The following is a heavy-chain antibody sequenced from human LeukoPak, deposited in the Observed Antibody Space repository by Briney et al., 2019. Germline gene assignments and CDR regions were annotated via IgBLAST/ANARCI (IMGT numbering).Heavy chain of an antibody. CDR3: ASPNSMAGTHYFHY. Sequence: GGSLRLSCAASGVTFTTFPMHWVRQPTGKGLEWVAVISYDGTDKYYADSVKGRFTISRDNSKSTLYLQMDSLRAEDTAVYYCASPNSMAGTHYFHYWGQGTLVTVSS. CDR1: GVTFTTFP. V-gene: IGHV3-30*04. D-gene: IGHD6-19*01. CDR2: ISYDGTDK. J-gene: IGHJ4*02.